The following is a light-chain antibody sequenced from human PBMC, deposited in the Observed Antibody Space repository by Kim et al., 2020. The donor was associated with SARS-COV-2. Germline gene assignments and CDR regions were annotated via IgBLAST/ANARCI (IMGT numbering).Light chain of an antibody. J-gene: IGLJ3*02. V-gene: IGLV1-44*01. CDR2: NNN. CDR3: AAWDDSLDSPV. CDR1: SSDIGINS. Sequence: QRGTISCTGSSSDIGINSVNCYQQLPGTAPKLLIFNNNERPSGGPDRFSGSKSGTSASLAISGLQSEDEADYYCAAWDDSLDSPVFGGGTQLTVL.